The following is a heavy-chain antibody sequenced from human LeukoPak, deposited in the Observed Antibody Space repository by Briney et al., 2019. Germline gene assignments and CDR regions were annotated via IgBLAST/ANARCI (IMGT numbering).Heavy chain of an antibody. CDR2: IKQDGSEK. CDR3: ARDDLHIAVAGYFDY. V-gene: IGHV3-7*01. J-gene: IGHJ4*02. D-gene: IGHD6-19*01. CDR1: GFTFSSYW. Sequence: PGGSLRLSCAASGFTFSSYWMSWVRQAPGKGLEWVANIKQDGSEKYYVDSVKGRFTISRDNAKNSLYLQMNSLRAEDTAVYYCARDDLHIAVAGYFDYWGQGTLVTVSS.